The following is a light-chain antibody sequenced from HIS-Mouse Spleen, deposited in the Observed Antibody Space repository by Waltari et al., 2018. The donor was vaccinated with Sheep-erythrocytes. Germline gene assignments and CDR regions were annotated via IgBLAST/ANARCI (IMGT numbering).Light chain of an antibody. CDR3: CSYAGSYNYV. V-gene: IGLV2-8*01. Sequence: QSALTQPPSASGSPGQSVTISCTGPRSDVGGYNSVSWYQQHPGKAPKLMIYEVSKRPSGVPDRFSGSKSGNTASLTVSGLQAEDEADYYCCSYAGSYNYVFGTGTKVTVL. CDR1: RSDVGGYNS. J-gene: IGLJ1*01. CDR2: EVS.